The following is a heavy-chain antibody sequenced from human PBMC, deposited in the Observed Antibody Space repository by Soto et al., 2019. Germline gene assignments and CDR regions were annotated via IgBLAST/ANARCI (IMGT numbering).Heavy chain of an antibody. D-gene: IGHD1-26*01. J-gene: IGHJ6*03. CDR3: AGGSYRRTGGYYYCMGV. CDR2: IIPILGIA. Sequence: QVQLVQSGAEVKKPGSSVKVSCKASGGTFSSYTISWVRQAPGQGLEWMGRIIPILGIANYAQKFQGRVTCAADKPTSTAYMQVSSVRSEDTAVYYCAGGSYRRTGGYYYCMGVWGKGTTVTVS. CDR1: GGTFSSYT. V-gene: IGHV1-69*02.